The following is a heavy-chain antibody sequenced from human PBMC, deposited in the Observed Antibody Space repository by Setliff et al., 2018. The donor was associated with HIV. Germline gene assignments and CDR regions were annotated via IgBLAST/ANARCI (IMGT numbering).Heavy chain of an antibody. CDR2: ISTYNDNT. V-gene: IGHV1-18*04. D-gene: IGHD5-12*01. CDR1: GYTFPNYG. CDR3: ARARSCYEADFDY. J-gene: IGHJ4*02. Sequence: ASVKVSCKGSGYTFPNYGFSWVRQAPGQGLEWMGWISTYNDNTNYAQKFQDRVTFTTDISTSTVYMELRSLKSDDTAVYYCARARSCYEADFDYWGQGTRVTVS.